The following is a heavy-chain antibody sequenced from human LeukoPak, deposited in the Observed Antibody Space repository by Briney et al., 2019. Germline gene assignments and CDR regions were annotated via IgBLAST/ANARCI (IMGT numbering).Heavy chain of an antibody. V-gene: IGHV4-34*01. D-gene: IGHD3-22*01. J-gene: IGHJ4*02. CDR2: INRSGST. CDR1: GGSFSGYY. Sequence: SETLSLTCAVYGGSFSGYYWSWIRQPPGKGLEWIGEINRSGSTNYNPSLKSRVTISVDTSKNQFSLKLSSVTAADTAVYYCARDYYDSTYWGQGTLVTVSS. CDR3: ARDYYDSTY.